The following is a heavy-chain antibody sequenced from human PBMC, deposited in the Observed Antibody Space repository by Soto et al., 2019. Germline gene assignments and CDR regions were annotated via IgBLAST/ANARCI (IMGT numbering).Heavy chain of an antibody. V-gene: IGHV1-69*08. Sequence: QVQLVQSGAEVRKPGSSVKVSCKAPGGTFSTYIISWVRQAPGQGLEWMGRIIPIPDITNYAQKFQGRVTVTADRSTSKANMELTSLKSEDTAVYYCDRDRITTRGDAFDLWGQGTMVTVSS. D-gene: IGHD3-3*01. CDR3: DRDRITTRGDAFDL. J-gene: IGHJ3*01. CDR1: GGTFSTYI. CDR2: IIPIPDIT.